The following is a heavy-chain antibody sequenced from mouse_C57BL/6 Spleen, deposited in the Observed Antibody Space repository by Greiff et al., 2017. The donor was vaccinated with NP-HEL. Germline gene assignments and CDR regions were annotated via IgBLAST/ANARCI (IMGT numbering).Heavy chain of an antibody. CDR3: ARDGGARYYAMDY. Sequence: EVQLVESEGGLVQPGSSMKLSCTASGFTFSDYYMAWVRQVPEKGLEWVANINYDGSCTYYLDSLKSRFIISRDNAKNILYLQMSSLKSEDTATYYCARDGGARYYAMDYWGQGTSVTVSS. CDR2: INYDGSCT. J-gene: IGHJ4*01. V-gene: IGHV5-16*01. CDR1: GFTFSDYY.